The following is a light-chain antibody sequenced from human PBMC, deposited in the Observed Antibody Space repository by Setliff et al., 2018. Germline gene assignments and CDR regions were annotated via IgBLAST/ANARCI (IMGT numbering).Light chain of an antibody. CDR2: DVS. Sequence: QSALTQPASVSGSPGQSITISCTGTSSDVGGYNYVSWYQQHTGKAPKLMIYDVSKRPSGVSNRFSGSKSGNTASLTISGLQAEDEADYYCSSYTSSSTYVFGTGTKATVL. CDR1: SSDVGGYNY. J-gene: IGLJ1*01. CDR3: SSYTSSSTYV. V-gene: IGLV2-14*01.